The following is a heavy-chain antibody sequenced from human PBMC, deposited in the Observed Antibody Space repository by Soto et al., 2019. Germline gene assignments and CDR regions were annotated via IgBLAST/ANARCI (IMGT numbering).Heavy chain of an antibody. V-gene: IGHV1-69*08. J-gene: IGHJ4*02. CDR2: VIPNLGVT. CDR3: ARDKGYCSDTSCADFVS. CDR1: GGTLSSYT. D-gene: IGHD2-15*01. Sequence: QVQLVQSGAEVKKPGSSVKVSCKASGGTLSSYTFSWVRQAPGQGLEWMGRVIPNLGVTNSAKKFQGRFTIVVDTSTRTADMELIRLRYEDKAVYYCARDKGYCSDTSCADFVSWGEGALVTVST.